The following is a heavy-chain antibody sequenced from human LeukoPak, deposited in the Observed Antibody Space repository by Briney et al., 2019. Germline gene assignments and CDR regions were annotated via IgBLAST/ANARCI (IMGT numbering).Heavy chain of an antibody. Sequence: SVKVSCKASGGTFSSYAISWVRQAPGQGLEWMGGIIPMFGTANYAQKFQGRATIIADESTSTAYMELSSLRSEDTAVYYCARQAAQLELDYWGQGTLVTVSS. CDR2: IIPMFGTA. J-gene: IGHJ4*02. D-gene: IGHD1-1*01. CDR1: GGTFSSYA. V-gene: IGHV1-69*13. CDR3: ARQAAQLELDY.